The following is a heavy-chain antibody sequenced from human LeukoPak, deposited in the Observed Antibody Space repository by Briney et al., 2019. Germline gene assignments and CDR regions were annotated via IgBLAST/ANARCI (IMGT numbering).Heavy chain of an antibody. V-gene: IGHV3-30*14. J-gene: IGHJ4*02. CDR3: ARDISDSTKWYGGFDY. CDR2: VEADGKNM. D-gene: IGHD6-13*01. CDR1: GFTFSHSI. Sequence: QPGRSLRLSCAASGFTFSHSIMHWVRQAPGKGLEWVAVVEADGKNMYYADSVKGRFTLSRDNYKNTLSLYMNNLRAEDTAIFCARDISDSTKWYGGFDYWGQGTLVTVSS.